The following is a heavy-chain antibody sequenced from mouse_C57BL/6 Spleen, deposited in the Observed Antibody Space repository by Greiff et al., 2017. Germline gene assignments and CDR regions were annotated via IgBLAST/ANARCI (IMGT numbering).Heavy chain of an antibody. J-gene: IGHJ3*01. D-gene: IGHD2-3*01. Sequence: VQLQQSRAERFKPVASVKISCKASGYAFSRYWMNWVKQRPGKGLEWIGQIYPGDGDTNYNGKFKGKATLTADKSSTTAYMQLSSLTSEDSAFYVSAVIYDCSQSWFADCPQETLVSV. V-gene: IGHV1-80*01. CDR3: AVIYDCSQSWFAD. CDR1: GYAFSRYW. CDR2: IYPGDGDT.